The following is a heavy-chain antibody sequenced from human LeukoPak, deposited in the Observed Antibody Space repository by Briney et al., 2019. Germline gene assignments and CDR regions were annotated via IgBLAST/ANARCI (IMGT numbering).Heavy chain of an antibody. V-gene: IGHV3-30*04. CDR3: ARALVGSGYSYGMDV. J-gene: IGHJ6*02. CDR1: GFTFSSYA. D-gene: IGHD3-22*01. CDR2: ISYDGSNK. Sequence: PGGSLRLSCAASGFTFSSYAMHWVRQAPGKGLEWVAVISYDGSNKYYADSVKGRFTISRDNSKNTLYLQMNSLRAEDTAVYYCARALVGSGYSYGMDVWGQGTTVTVSS.